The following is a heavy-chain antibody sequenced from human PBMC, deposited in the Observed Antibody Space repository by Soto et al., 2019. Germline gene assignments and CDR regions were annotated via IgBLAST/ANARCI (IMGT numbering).Heavy chain of an antibody. V-gene: IGHV3-21*01. CDR2: ISASSGYM. Sequence: GGSLRLSRAASGFTFSDYEMTWVRQAPGKGLEWVSSISASSGYMYYADSVKGRFTISRDNAKNSLYLQMNSLRAEDTAVYYCATNQADNFWSGLYYFDFWGRGTLVTVSS. J-gene: IGHJ4*02. D-gene: IGHD3-3*01. CDR3: ATNQADNFWSGLYYFDF. CDR1: GFTFSDYE.